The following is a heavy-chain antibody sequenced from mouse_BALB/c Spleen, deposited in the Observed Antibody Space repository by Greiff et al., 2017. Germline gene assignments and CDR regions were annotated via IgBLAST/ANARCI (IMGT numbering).Heavy chain of an antibody. Sequence: VKLVESGPGLVAPSQSLSITCTVSGFSLTSYGVHWVRQPPGKGLEWLGVIWAGGSTNYNSALMSRLSISKDNSKSQVFLKMNSLQTDDTAMDYCAREDGGGLPNWGQGTLVTVSA. CDR2: IWAGGST. CDR3: AREDGGGLPN. V-gene: IGHV2-9*02. CDR1: GFSLTSYG. J-gene: IGHJ3*01. D-gene: IGHD3-1*01.